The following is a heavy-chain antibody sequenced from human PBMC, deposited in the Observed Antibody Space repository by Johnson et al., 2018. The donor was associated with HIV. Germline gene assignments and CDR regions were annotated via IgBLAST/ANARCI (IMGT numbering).Heavy chain of an antibody. CDR2: ISSSGSII. CDR3: ERSKDGSGGSCPDGFDI. J-gene: IGHJ3*02. D-gene: IGHD2-15*01. Sequence: QVQLVESGGGLVKPGGSLRLSCVASGFTFSDYYMSWIRQAPGKGLEWVSYISSSGSIIYSADSMQGRFTNSRDNAKNSLYLQMNSLSAEDTALYYCERSKDGSGGSCPDGFDIWGQGTMVIVSS. V-gene: IGHV3-11*04. CDR1: GFTFSDYY.